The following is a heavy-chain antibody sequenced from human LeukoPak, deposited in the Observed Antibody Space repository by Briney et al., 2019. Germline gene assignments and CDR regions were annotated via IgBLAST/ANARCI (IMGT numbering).Heavy chain of an antibody. CDR3: PRVCASTSCYTSEY. V-gene: IGHV3-23*01. CDR2: ISASGDST. D-gene: IGHD2-2*02. CDR1: GFTFSSYA. Sequence: PGGSLRLSCAASGFTFSSYAMSWVRQAPGRGLEWVSTISASGDSTYYAASVKGRFTISRHNSKNTLYLQMNSLRPEDTAVCYCPRVCASTSCYTSEYWGQGTLVTVSS. J-gene: IGHJ4*02.